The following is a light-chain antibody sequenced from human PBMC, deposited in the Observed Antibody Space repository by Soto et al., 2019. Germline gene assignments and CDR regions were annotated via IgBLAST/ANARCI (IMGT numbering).Light chain of an antibody. J-gene: IGKJ1*01. Sequence: AIQMTQSPSSLSASVGDRVTITCRASQGIANELGWYQQKPGKAPKLLINVASSLQSGVPSRFSGSGSGTDFTLTISSLQPEDSATYYCLQDYTYPWTFGQGIKVEIK. CDR3: LQDYTYPWT. CDR1: QGIANE. V-gene: IGKV1-6*01. CDR2: VAS.